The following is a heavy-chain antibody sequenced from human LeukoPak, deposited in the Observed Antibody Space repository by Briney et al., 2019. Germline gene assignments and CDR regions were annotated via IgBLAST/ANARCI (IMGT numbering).Heavy chain of an antibody. CDR3: ARDRGAEIELRARSDHGIDV. D-gene: IGHD3-10*01. V-gene: IGHV1-3*03. J-gene: IGHJ6*04. CDR2: INAGNGDT. CDR1: GYTFTAYS. Sequence: GASVKVSCKASGYTFTAYSIHWVRQAPGQSLEWMGWINAGNGDTTYSPEFQGRVIITRDTSASTAYMELSSLRSEDTAVYYCARDRGAEIELRARSDHGIDVWGKGTTLTVSS.